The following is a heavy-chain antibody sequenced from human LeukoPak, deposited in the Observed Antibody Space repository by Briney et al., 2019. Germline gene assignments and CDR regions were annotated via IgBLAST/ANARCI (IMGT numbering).Heavy chain of an antibody. Sequence: GGSLRLSCAASGFTFSSYDMHWVRHAPGKGLEGVAVISYDGSNKYYADSVKGRFTISRDNSKHTLYLQMNSLRAEDTAVYYCAKDQGDGYNWGAFDIWGQGTMVTVSS. D-gene: IGHD5-24*01. V-gene: IGHV3-30*18. CDR2: ISYDGSNK. CDR3: AKDQGDGYNWGAFDI. CDR1: GFTFSSYD. J-gene: IGHJ3*02.